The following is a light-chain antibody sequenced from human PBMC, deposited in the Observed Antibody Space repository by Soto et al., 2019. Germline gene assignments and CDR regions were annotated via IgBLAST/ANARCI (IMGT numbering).Light chain of an antibody. CDR1: NSDVGGYNY. CDR2: EVT. Sequence: QSVLTQPASVSGSPGQSVTISCTGTNSDVGGYNYVSWYQQYPGKAPKLMIYEVTNRPSGVSTRFSGSKSGNVASLTISGLQAEDEADYYCGAYTSSNTRVFGTGTKVTVL. V-gene: IGLV2-14*01. J-gene: IGLJ1*01. CDR3: GAYTSSNTRV.